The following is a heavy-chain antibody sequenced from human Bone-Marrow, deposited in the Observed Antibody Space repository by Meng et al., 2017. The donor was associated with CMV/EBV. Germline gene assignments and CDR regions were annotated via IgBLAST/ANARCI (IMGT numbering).Heavy chain of an antibody. V-gene: IGHV3-74*01. D-gene: IGHD6-6*01. CDR3: ARATDSIAARPSAFDI. CDR1: GFTFSSYW. Sequence: GESLKISCAASGFTFSSYWMHWVRQAPGKGLVWVSRINSDGSSTSYADSVKGRFTISRDNAKNTLYLQMNSLRAEDTAVYYCARATDSIAARPSAFDIWGQGTMVTVSS. CDR2: INSDGSST. J-gene: IGHJ3*02.